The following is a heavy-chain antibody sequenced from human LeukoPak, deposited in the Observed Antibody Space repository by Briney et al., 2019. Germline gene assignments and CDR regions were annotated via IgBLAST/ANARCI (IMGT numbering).Heavy chain of an antibody. CDR2: ISYDGSNK. J-gene: IGHJ3*02. CDR1: GFTFSDYG. D-gene: IGHD1-26*01. V-gene: IGHV3-30*03. CDR3: AREGADHDAFDI. Sequence: PEGSLRLSCAASGFTFSDYGMHWVRQAPGKGLEWVAVISYDGSNKYYADSVKGRFTISRDNSKNTLYLQMNSLRAEDTAVYYCAREGADHDAFDIWGQGTMVTVSS.